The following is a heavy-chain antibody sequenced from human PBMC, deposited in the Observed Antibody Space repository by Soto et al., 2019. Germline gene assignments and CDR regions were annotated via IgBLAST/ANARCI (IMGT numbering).Heavy chain of an antibody. D-gene: IGHD6-13*01. CDR2: IIPIFGTA. CDR3: ARVRPYAAAAPGPAFDI. CDR1: GGTFSSYT. V-gene: IGHV1-69*12. J-gene: IGHJ3*02. Sequence: QVQLVQSGAEVKKPGSSVKVSCKASGGTFSSYTISWVRQAPGQGLEWMGGIIPIFGTANYAQKFQGRVTITADESTSTAYRELSSLRSEDSAVYYDARVRPYAAAAPGPAFDIWGQGTMVTVSS.